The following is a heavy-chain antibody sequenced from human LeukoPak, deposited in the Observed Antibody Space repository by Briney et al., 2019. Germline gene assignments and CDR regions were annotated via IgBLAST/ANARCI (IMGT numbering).Heavy chain of an antibody. J-gene: IGHJ6*02. CDR3: ARGRYCSSTSCYTDQYYYYGMDV. D-gene: IGHD2-2*02. Sequence: GASVKVSCKASGYTFTSYGISWVRQAPGQGLEWMGWISAYNGNTNYAQKLQGRVTMTTDTSTSTAYMELRNLRSDDTAVYYCARGRYCSSTSCYTDQYYYYGMDVWGQGTTVTVSS. CDR1: GYTFTSYG. CDR2: ISAYNGNT. V-gene: IGHV1-18*01.